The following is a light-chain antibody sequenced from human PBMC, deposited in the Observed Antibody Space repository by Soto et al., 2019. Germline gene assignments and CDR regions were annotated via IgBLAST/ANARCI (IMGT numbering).Light chain of an antibody. CDR3: QQADSFTLT. J-gene: IGKJ4*01. CDR1: QTISSW. Sequence: DIQMTQSPSTLSGSVGDRVTITCRASQTISSWLAWYQQKPGKAPKLLIYKASTLKSGVPSRFSGSGSGTDFTLTINSLKNEDFATYYCQQADSFTLTFGGGTKVDI. V-gene: IGKV1-5*03. CDR2: KAS.